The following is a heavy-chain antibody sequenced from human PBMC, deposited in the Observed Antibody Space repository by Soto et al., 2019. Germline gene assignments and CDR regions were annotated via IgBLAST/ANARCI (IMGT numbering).Heavy chain of an antibody. CDR1: GYIFSIYW. CDR3: ARHEGYYGSGSYVSYYYGMDV. CDR2: IYPGESDT. D-gene: IGHD3-10*01. J-gene: IGHJ6*02. V-gene: IGHV5-51*01. Sequence: PGESLKISCKASGYIFSIYWIGWVRQMPGKGLERKGIIYPGESDTRNSPSFQSQVTISAEKSISNAYQQWSSLKASDTAMYYCARHEGYYGSGSYVSYYYGMDVWGQGTTVTVSS.